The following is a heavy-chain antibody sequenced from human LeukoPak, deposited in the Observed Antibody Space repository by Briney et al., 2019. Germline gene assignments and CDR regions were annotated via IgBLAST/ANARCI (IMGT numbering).Heavy chain of an antibody. CDR3: ARAPYSSLYYFDY. D-gene: IGHD6-13*01. J-gene: IGHJ4*02. V-gene: IGHV3-66*01. CDR1: GFTFSSYW. CDR2: IDRGGST. Sequence: PGESLRLSCAASGFTFSSYWMSWVRQAPGKGLEWVSSIDRGGSTYYADSVKGRFTISRDNSKNTLYLQMNSLRAEDTAVHYCARAPYSSLYYFDYWGQGTLVTVSS.